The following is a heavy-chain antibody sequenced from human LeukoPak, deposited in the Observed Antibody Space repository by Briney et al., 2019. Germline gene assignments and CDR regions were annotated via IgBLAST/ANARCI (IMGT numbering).Heavy chain of an antibody. J-gene: IGHJ6*02. CDR3: ARDWYSSGWDMYYGMDV. V-gene: IGHV6-1*01. D-gene: IGHD6-19*01. Sequence: SQTLSLTCAISGDSVSSNSAAWNWIRQSPSRGLEWLGRTYYRSKWYNDYAVSVKSRITINPDTSKNQFSLRLNSVTPEDTAVYYCARDWYSSGWDMYYGMDVWGQGTTVTVSS. CDR1: GDSVSSNSAA. CDR2: TYYRSKWYN.